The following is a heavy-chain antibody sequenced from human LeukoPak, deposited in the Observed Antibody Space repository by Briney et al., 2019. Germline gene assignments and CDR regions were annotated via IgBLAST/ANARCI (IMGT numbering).Heavy chain of an antibody. CDR3: ARHSSSGYNWFDS. CDR1: GGSISSYY. CDR2: IFYSGGT. Sequence: PSETLSLTCTVSGGSISSYYWSWIRQPSGKGLEWIGYIFYSGGTNYNPSLKSRVTISVDTSKNQFSLKLSFVTAADTAVYYCARHSSSGYNWFDSWGQGTEVTVSS. V-gene: IGHV4-59*13. D-gene: IGHD6-6*01. J-gene: IGHJ5*01.